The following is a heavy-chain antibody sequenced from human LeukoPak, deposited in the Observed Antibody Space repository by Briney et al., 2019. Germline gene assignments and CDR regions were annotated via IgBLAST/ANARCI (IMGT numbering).Heavy chain of an antibody. CDR2: ISSSSSYI. Sequence: GGSLRLSCAASGFTFSSYSMNWVRQAPGKGLEWVSSISSSSSYIYYADSVKGRFTISRDNPKNSLYLQMNSLRAEDTAVYYCARGRSMVRGVSPPYYYGMDVWGQGTTITVSS. CDR3: ARGRSMVRGVSPPYYYGMDV. D-gene: IGHD3-10*01. V-gene: IGHV3-21*01. CDR1: GFTFSSYS. J-gene: IGHJ6*02.